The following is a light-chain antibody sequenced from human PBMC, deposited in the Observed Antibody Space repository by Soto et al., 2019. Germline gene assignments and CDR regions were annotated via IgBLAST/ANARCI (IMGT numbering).Light chain of an antibody. J-gene: IGKJ4*01. CDR2: KAS. CDR3: QQYSTYPSLT. Sequence: DIQMTQSPSTVSAYVGDSVTITCRASQSITTWLAWYQQRPGKAPKLLIYKASVLESGVPSRFSGSGSGTEFTLTISGLQPDDFATYFCQQYSTYPSLTFGGGTKVDIK. V-gene: IGKV1-5*03. CDR1: QSITTW.